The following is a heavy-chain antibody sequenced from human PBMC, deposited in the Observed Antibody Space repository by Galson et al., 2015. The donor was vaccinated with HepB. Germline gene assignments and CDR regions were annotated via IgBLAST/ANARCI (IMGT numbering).Heavy chain of an antibody. J-gene: IGHJ2*01. CDR1: GFTFSSYA. Sequence: SLRLSCAASGFTFSSYAMSWVRQAPGKGLEWVSAISGSGGSTYYADSVKGRFTISRDNSKNTLYLQMNSLRAEDTAVYYCAKWAWRDFWSGYLSDWYFDLWGRGTLVTVSS. CDR3: AKWAWRDFWSGYLSDWYFDL. V-gene: IGHV3-23*01. CDR2: ISGSGGST. D-gene: IGHD3-3*01.